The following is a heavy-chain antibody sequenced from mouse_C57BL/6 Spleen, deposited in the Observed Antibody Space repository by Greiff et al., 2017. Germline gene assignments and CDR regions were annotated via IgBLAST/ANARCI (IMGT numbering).Heavy chain of an antibody. CDR1: GFSLTSYA. Sequence: QAQLKESGPGLVAPSQSLSITCTVSGFSLTSYAISWVRQPPGKGLEWLGVIWTGGGTNYNSALKSRLSISKDNSKSQVFLKMNRLQTDDTARYYCDRNPITTVVADYYAMDYWGQGTSVTVSS. V-gene: IGHV2-9-1*01. CDR2: IWTGGGT. D-gene: IGHD1-1*01. J-gene: IGHJ4*01. CDR3: DRNPITTVVADYYAMDY.